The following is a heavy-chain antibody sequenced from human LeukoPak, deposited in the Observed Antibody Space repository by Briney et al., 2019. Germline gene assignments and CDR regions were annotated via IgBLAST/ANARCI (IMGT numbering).Heavy chain of an antibody. CDR3: TGYSSSWPPGFDY. Sequence: SETLSLTCAVYGGSFSGYYWSWIRQPPGKGLEWIGEINHSGSTNYNPSLKSRVTISVDTSKNQFSLKLSSVTAADTAVYYCTGYSSSWPPGFDYWGQGTLVTVSS. D-gene: IGHD6-13*01. CDR1: GGSFSGYY. CDR2: INHSGST. J-gene: IGHJ4*02. V-gene: IGHV4-34*01.